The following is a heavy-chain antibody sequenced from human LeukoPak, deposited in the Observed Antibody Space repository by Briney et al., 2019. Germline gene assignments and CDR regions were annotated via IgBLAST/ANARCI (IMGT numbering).Heavy chain of an antibody. D-gene: IGHD1-1*01. CDR3: ARGYLELPNYYFDY. V-gene: IGHV1-69*01. Sequence: GASVKVSCKASGGTFSKYTISWVRQRPGQGLEWMGGIIPIFGTANYAQKFQGRVTITADESTSTAYMELSSLRSEDTAVYYCARGYLELPNYYFDYWGQGTLVTVSS. CDR2: IIPIFGTA. J-gene: IGHJ4*02. CDR1: GGTFSKYT.